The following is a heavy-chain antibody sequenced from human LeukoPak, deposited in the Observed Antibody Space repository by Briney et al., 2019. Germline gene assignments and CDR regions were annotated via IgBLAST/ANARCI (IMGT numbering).Heavy chain of an antibody. Sequence: KAGGSLRLSCAASGFTFSNYSMNWVRQAPGKGLEWVSLISSSSRFIYYGDSVKGRFTISRDNAKKSLYLQMNSLRAEDTAVYYCARAVYCSGGGCFWYFDLWGRGTLVTVSS. CDR1: GFTFSNYS. CDR2: ISSSSRFI. CDR3: ARAVYCSGGGCFWYFDL. J-gene: IGHJ2*01. V-gene: IGHV3-21*01. D-gene: IGHD2-15*01.